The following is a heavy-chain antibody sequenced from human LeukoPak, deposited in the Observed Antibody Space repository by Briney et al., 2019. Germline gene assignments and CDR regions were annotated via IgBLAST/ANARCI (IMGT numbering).Heavy chain of an antibody. V-gene: IGHV4-39*02. CDR3: ARDCSGGSCYWGYFDY. J-gene: IGHJ4*02. CDR1: GGSISSSSYY. D-gene: IGHD2-15*01. CDR2: IYYSGST. Sequence: SETLSLTCTVSGGSISSSSYYWGWIRQPPGKGLEWIGSIYYSGSTYYNPSLKSRVTISVDTSKNQFSLKLSSVTAADTAVYYCARDCSGGSCYWGYFDYWGQGTPVTVSS.